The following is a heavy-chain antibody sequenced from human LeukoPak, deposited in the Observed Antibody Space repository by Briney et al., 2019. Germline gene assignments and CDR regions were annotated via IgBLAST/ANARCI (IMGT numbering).Heavy chain of an antibody. D-gene: IGHD6-13*01. J-gene: IGHJ4*02. Sequence: GGSLRLSCAASGFTFSNYWVHWVRQAPGKGLVWVSRINSDGSSRNYADSVKGRFTISRDNAKNTLCLQMNSLRAEDTAVYYCASASSHRIAAGGDYWGQGTLVTVSS. CDR1: GFTFSNYW. CDR3: ASASSHRIAAGGDY. CDR2: INSDGSSR. V-gene: IGHV3-74*01.